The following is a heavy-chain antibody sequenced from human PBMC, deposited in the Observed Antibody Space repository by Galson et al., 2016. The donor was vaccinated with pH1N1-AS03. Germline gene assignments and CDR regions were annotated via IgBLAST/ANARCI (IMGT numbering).Heavy chain of an antibody. V-gene: IGHV3-23*01. CDR1: GFSFNNYA. J-gene: IGHJ4*02. CDR2: IGGRLNKT. D-gene: IGHD1-1*01. Sequence: SLRLSCAASGFSFNNYAMSWVRQAPGKGLEWVSSIGGRLNKTDYADSVKGRFTISRDNPKNTLYLQMNTLRADDPAVYYCAKMGSTTGNAYWGQGTLVTVSS. CDR3: AKMGSTTGNAY.